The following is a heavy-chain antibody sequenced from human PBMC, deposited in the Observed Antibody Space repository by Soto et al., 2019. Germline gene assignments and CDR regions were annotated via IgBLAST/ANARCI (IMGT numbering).Heavy chain of an antibody. CDR2: ISSTSSTI. D-gene: IGHD3-10*01. J-gene: IGHJ6*02. V-gene: IGHV3-48*01. Sequence: GGSLRLSCAASGFTFSIYSMNWVRQAPGEGLEWISYISSTSSTIYYADSVKGRFTISRDNAKNSLYLQMNSLRAEDTAVYYCATYYGSGSYFPDHYYYGMDVWGQGTTVTVSS. CDR3: ATYYGSGSYFPDHYYYGMDV. CDR1: GFTFSIYS.